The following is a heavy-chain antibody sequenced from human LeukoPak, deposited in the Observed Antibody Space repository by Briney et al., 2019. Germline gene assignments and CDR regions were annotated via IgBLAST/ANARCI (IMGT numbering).Heavy chain of an antibody. CDR2: INHSGST. J-gene: IGHJ5*02. Sequence: SETLSLTCAVYGGSFSGYYWSWIRQPPGKGLEWIGEINHSGSTNYNPSLKSRVTISVDTSKNQFSLKLSSVTAADTAVYYCATRWFNWFDPWGQGTLVIVSS. V-gene: IGHV4-34*01. CDR1: GGSFSGYY. D-gene: IGHD4-23*01. CDR3: ATRWFNWFDP.